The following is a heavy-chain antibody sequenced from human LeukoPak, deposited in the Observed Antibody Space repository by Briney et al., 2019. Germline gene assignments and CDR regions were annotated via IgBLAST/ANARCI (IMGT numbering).Heavy chain of an antibody. D-gene: IGHD1-7*01. V-gene: IGHV1-18*04. CDR2: INPYSGNT. CDR1: GYNFFSYN. CDR3: ATTSVRTRALDS. Sequence: ASVKVSCKASGYNFFSYNITWVRQAPGLGLECMGWINPYSGNTTYPQKLRGRVTMTTDTSTSTAYMELRSLRSDDTAMYYCATTSVRTRALDSWGQGALVTVSS. J-gene: IGHJ4*02.